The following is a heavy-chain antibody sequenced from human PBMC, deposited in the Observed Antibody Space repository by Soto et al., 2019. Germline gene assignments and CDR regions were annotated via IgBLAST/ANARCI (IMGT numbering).Heavy chain of an antibody. J-gene: IGHJ6*02. Sequence: GGSLSLSCAASGFTFSSYAMHWIRQAPGKGLEWVAVISYDGSNKYYADSVKGRFTISRDNSKNTLYLQMNILRAEDTAVYYCARDQEGSGSYFTYYGMDVWGQGTKVTVSS. V-gene: IGHV3-30-3*01. CDR3: ARDQEGSGSYFTYYGMDV. CDR2: ISYDGSNK. D-gene: IGHD3-10*01. CDR1: GFTFSSYA.